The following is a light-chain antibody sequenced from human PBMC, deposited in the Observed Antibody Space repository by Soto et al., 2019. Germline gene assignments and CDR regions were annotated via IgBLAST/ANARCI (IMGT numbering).Light chain of an antibody. J-gene: IGKJ4*01. V-gene: IGKV3-20*01. CDR1: QSVSSSY. CDR2: GAS. Sequence: IVLTQSPGTLSLSPGERATLSCGASQSVSSSYLGWYQQKPGQAPRLLIYGASSRATGIPDRFSGSGSGTDFTLTISRLEPADFAVYYCQQYGSSPVTFGGGTKVDIK. CDR3: QQYGSSPVT.